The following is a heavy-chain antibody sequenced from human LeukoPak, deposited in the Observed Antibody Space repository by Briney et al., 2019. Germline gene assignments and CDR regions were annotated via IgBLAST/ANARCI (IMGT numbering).Heavy chain of an antibody. J-gene: IGHJ6*02. CDR3: ARNNGMDV. CDR1: GFAVSSHW. Sequence: GGSLRLSCAASGFAVSSHWMTWVRQVPGRGPEWVANVNRDGSGTYYLDSVKGRFTISKDNAKNSLYLQMNSLRAEDTALYHCARNNGMDVWGQGTTVIVSS. CDR2: VNRDGSGT. V-gene: IGHV3-7*03.